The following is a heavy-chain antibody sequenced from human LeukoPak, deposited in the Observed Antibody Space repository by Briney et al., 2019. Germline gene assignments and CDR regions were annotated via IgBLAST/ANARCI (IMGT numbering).Heavy chain of an antibody. CDR1: GFTFSSYA. D-gene: IGHD4-17*01. Sequence: GGSLRLSCAASGFTFSSYAMHWVRQAPGKGLEWVAVISYDGSNKYYADSVKGRFTISRDNSKNTLYLQMNSLRAEDTAVYYCARGTTVTMFDYWGQGTPVTVSS. CDR2: ISYDGSNK. CDR3: ARGTTVTMFDY. J-gene: IGHJ4*02. V-gene: IGHV3-30-3*01.